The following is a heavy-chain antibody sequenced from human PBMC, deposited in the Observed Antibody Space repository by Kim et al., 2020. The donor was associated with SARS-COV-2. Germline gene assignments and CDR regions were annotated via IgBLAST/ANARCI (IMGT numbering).Heavy chain of an antibody. Sequence: SETLSLTCTVSGGSISSYYWSWIRQPPGKGLEWNGYIYYSGSTNYNPSLKSRVSISADTSKNQFSLKLSSVTAADTAVYYCARGSGSYIYYFYYYMGVWGKCTTVTVSS. V-gene: IGHV4-59*01. CDR3: ARGSGSYIYYFYYYMGV. CDR2: IYYSGST. CDR1: GGSISSYY. J-gene: IGHJ6*03. D-gene: IGHD3-10*01.